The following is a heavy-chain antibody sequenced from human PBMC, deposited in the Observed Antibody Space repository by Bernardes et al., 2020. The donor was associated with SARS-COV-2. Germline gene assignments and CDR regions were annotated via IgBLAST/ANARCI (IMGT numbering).Heavy chain of an antibody. CDR2: IKSNSAGGTP. Sequence: GGSLRLSCAASGFTFSNAWMTWVRQAPGKGLEWVGRIKSNSAGGTPEYAAHVKDRFTISRDDSKNMFYLQMNSLKTEDTALYYCAREIDFTNNERRLDYWGQGTLVTVSS. V-gene: IGHV3-15*01. CDR3: AREIDFTNNERRLDY. D-gene: IGHD2-8*01. J-gene: IGHJ4*02. CDR1: GFTFSNAW.